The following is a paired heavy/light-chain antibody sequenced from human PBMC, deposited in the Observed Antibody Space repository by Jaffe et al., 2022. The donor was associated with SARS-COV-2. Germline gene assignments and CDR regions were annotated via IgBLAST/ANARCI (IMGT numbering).Heavy chain of an antibody. J-gene: IGHJ6*03. CDR3: ARDMRENYYYYMDV. V-gene: IGHV3-30*04. CDR1: GFSFSRYA. Sequence: QVHLVESGGGVVQPGRSLRLSCAASGFSFSRYALHWVRQAPGKGLEWVAVMSYDGNNKYYTDSVKGRFTVSRDSSKNTVYLQMNSLRAEDTSVYYCARDMRENYYYYMDVWGKGTAVTVSS. D-gene: IGHD1-26*01. CDR2: MSYDGNNK.
Light chain of an antibody. CDR1: QSISSH. Sequence: EIVLTQSPATLSLSPGERATLSCRASQSISSHLAWYQQKPGQAPRLLIYETSNRATGIPARFSGSGSGTDFTLTISNLEPEDFAVYYCQHRANWPYTFGQGAKLEIK. CDR2: ETS. J-gene: IGKJ2*01. V-gene: IGKV3-11*01. CDR3: QHRANWPYT.